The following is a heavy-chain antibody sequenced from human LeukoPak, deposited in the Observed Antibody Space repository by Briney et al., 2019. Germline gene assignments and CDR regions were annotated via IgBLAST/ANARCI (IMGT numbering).Heavy chain of an antibody. Sequence: GGSLRLSCAASGFTFSSYGMHWVRQAPGKGLEWVAAVWNDGSFKCYGDSVKGLFTISRDNSKNTLFLQMNSLRVEDTAIYYCARESGSGWFIDYWGQGTLVSVSS. CDR2: VWNDGSFK. CDR1: GFTFSSYG. J-gene: IGHJ4*02. V-gene: IGHV3-33*01. CDR3: ARESGSGWFIDY. D-gene: IGHD6-19*01.